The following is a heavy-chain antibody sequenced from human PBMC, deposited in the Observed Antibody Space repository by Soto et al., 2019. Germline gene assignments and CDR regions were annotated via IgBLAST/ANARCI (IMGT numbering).Heavy chain of an antibody. CDR3: AANYYDSSGYYYVDY. D-gene: IGHD3-22*01. J-gene: IGHJ4*02. CDR2: IYYSGST. Sequence: SETLSLTCTVSGGSISSSSYYWSWIRQPPGKGLEWIGYIYYSGSTNYNPSLKSRVTISVDTSKNQFSLKLSSVTAADTAVYYCAANYYDSSGYYYVDYWGQGTLVTVSS. V-gene: IGHV4-61*05. CDR1: GGSISSSSYY.